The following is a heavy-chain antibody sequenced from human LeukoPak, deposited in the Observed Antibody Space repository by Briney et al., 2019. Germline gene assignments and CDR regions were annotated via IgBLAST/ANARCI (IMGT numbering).Heavy chain of an antibody. Sequence: WASVKVSCKASGYTFTSYGISWVRQAPGQGLEWMGWISAYNGNTNYAQKLQGRVTMTTDTSTSTAYMELRSLRSDGTAVYYCARVDHMGALYDMDVWGQGTTVTVSS. J-gene: IGHJ6*02. D-gene: IGHD1-26*01. V-gene: IGHV1-18*01. CDR1: GYTFTSYG. CDR2: ISAYNGNT. CDR3: ARVDHMGALYDMDV.